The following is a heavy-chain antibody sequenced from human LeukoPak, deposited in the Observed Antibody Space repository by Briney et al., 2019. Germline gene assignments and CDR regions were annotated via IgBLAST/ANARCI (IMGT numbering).Heavy chain of an antibody. CDR3: ARGNLTYYDFWSGYHFDY. J-gene: IGHJ4*02. Sequence: GGSLRLSCAASGYTFTSYYMHWVRQAPGQGLEWMGIINPSGGSTSYAQKFQGRVTMTRDTSTSTVYMELSSLRSEDTAVYYCARGNLTYYDFWSGYHFDYWGQGTLVTVSS. CDR2: INPSGGST. D-gene: IGHD3-3*01. CDR1: GYTFTSYY. V-gene: IGHV1-46*03.